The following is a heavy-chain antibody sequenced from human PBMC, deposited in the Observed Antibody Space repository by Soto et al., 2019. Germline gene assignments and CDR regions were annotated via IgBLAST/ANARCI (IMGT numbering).Heavy chain of an antibody. Sequence: PSETLSLTCTVSGGSISSSSYYWAWIRQPPGKGLEWIGSIYYSGSTYYNPSLKSRVTISVDTSKNQFSLKLSSVTAADTAVYFCARLSYGSGSYGAYGMDVWGQGTTVTVSS. CDR2: IYYSGST. D-gene: IGHD3-10*01. CDR3: ARLSYGSGSYGAYGMDV. J-gene: IGHJ6*02. V-gene: IGHV4-39*01. CDR1: GGSISSSSYY.